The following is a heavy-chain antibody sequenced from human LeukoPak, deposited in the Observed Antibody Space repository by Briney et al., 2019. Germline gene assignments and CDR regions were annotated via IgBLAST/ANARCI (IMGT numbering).Heavy chain of an antibody. J-gene: IGHJ5*02. D-gene: IGHD3-22*01. CDR2: INPNSGGT. Sequence: ASVKVSCKASGYTFTGYYMHWVRQAPGQGLEWMGWINPNSGGTNYAQKFQGRVTMTRDTSISTAYMELSRLRSDDPAVDYCARCHFSRRYYDSSYYLDGFDPWGQGILVTVSS. V-gene: IGHV1-2*02. CDR1: GYTFTGYY. CDR3: ARCHFSRRYYDSSYYLDGFDP.